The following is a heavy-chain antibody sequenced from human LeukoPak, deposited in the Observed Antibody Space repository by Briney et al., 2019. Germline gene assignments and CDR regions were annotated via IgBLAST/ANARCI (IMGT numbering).Heavy chain of an antibody. CDR1: GYAFTNYA. CDR3: VGGSGSYYNDYYYYGMDV. D-gene: IGHD3-10*01. Sequence: ASVKVSCKASGYAFTNYAISWVRQAPGQGLEWMGWISVYNGNTNYAQKLQGRVTMTADTSTTTAYMELRSLRSDDTAVYYCVGGSGSYYNDYYYYGMDVWGQGTTVTVSS. CDR2: ISVYNGNT. V-gene: IGHV1-18*01. J-gene: IGHJ6*02.